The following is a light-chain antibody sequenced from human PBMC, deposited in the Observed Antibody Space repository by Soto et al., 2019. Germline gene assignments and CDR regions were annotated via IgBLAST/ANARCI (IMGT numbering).Light chain of an antibody. J-gene: IGKJ2*01. V-gene: IGKV1-33*01. CDR2: HAS. CDR1: QDIGNF. Sequence: DIQMTQSPSSLSTSVGDRVTITCQASQDIGNFLHWYQQKPVKAPKVLIFHASNLEPAIPPRFGGSGSWTEFSFTISSLEPSDIATYFCPQHDLLPPTFGRGTKLDIK. CDR3: PQHDLLPPT.